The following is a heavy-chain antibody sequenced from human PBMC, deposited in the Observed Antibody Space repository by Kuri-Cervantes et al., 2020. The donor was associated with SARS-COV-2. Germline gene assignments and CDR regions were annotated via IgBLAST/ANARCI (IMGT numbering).Heavy chain of an antibody. J-gene: IGHJ6*02. D-gene: IGHD3-10*01. CDR1: GGSFSGYC. Sequence: SETLSLTCAVYGGSFSGYCWSWIRQPPGKGLEWIGEINHSGSTNYNPSLKSRVTISVDTSKNQFSLKLSSVTAADTAVYYCARGYGSGSYVYYYYGMDVWGQGTTVTVSS. V-gene: IGHV4-34*01. CDR3: ARGYGSGSYVYYYYGMDV. CDR2: INHSGST.